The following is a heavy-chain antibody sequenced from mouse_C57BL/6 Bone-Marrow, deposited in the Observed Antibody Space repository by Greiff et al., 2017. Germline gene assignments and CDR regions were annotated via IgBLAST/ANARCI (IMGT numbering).Heavy chain of an antibody. J-gene: IGHJ4*01. Sequence: QVQLQQPGAELVKPGASVKLSCKASGYTFTSYWMNWVKQRPGRGLEWIGRIDPNSGGTKYNEKFKSKATLTVDKPSSTAYMQLISLTSEDSAVYYCAIRSGYVYYYDMDYWGQGTSGTVS. V-gene: IGHV1-72*01. CDR3: AIRSGYVYYYDMDY. D-gene: IGHD3-2*02. CDR1: GYTFTSYW. CDR2: IDPNSGGT.